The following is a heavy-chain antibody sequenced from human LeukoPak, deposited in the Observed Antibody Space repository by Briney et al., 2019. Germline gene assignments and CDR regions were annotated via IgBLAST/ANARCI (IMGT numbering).Heavy chain of an antibody. J-gene: IGHJ4*02. Sequence: GGSLRLSCAASGFTFSSYAMPWVRQAPGKGLEWVAVISYDGSNKYYADSVKGRFTISRDNSKNTLYLQMNSLRAEDTAVYYCARDQDGYSYGQDYWGQGTLVTVSS. CDR3: ARDQDGYSYGQDY. CDR2: ISYDGSNK. V-gene: IGHV3-30-3*01. D-gene: IGHD5-18*01. CDR1: GFTFSSYA.